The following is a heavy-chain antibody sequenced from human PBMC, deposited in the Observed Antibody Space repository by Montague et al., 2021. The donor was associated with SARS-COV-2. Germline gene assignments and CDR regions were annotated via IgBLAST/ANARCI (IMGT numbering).Heavy chain of an antibody. CDR3: ARYSYSGTYFGLNDAFDI. Sequence: CAISGDSVSSNNAAWNWIRQSPSRGLEWLGRTCYRSEWYFDYAISLRGRITINPDTSKNQFSLQLVSVTLDDTAVYYCARYSYSGTYFGLNDAFDIWGQGTLVTVSS. V-gene: IGHV6-1*01. CDR2: TCYRSEWYF. CDR1: GDSVSSNNAA. J-gene: IGHJ3*02. D-gene: IGHD1-26*01.